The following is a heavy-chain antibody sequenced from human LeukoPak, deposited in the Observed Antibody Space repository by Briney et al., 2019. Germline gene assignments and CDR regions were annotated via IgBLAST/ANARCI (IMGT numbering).Heavy chain of an antibody. CDR2: ISSSSSYI. J-gene: IGHJ4*02. D-gene: IGHD1-26*01. CDR3: ARVGGWELLPDY. V-gene: IGHV3-21*01. CDR1: GFTFSSYS. Sequence: GGSLRLSCAASGFTFSSYSMNWVRQAPGKGLEWVSSISSSSSYIYYADSVKGRFTISRDNAKNSLYLQMNSLRAEDTAVYYCARVGGWELLPDYWGQGTLATVSS.